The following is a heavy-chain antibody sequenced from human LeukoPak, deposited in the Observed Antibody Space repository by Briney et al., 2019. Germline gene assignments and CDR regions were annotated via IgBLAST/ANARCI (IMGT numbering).Heavy chain of an antibody. CDR3: ATAYDILTGYGMDV. J-gene: IGHJ6*02. Sequence: GASVKVSCKVSGYTLTELSMHWVRQAPGKGLEWMGGFDPEDGETIYAQKFQGRVTMTEDTSTDTAYMELSRLRSEDTAVYYCATAYDILTGYGMDVWGQGTTVTVSS. CDR2: FDPEDGET. D-gene: IGHD3-9*01. V-gene: IGHV1-24*01. CDR1: GYTLTELS.